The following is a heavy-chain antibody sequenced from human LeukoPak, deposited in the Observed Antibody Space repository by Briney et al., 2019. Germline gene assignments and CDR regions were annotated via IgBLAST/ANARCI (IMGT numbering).Heavy chain of an antibody. Sequence: ETLSLTCAVYGGSFSGYYWSWIRQPPGKGLEWIGEINHSGSTNYNPSLKSRVTISVDTSKNQFSLKLSSVTAADTAVYYCARQTGSGLFILPGGQGTLVTVSS. CDR3: ARQTGSGLFILP. CDR1: GGSFSGYY. V-gene: IGHV4-34*01. CDR2: INHSGST. D-gene: IGHD3/OR15-3a*01. J-gene: IGHJ4*02.